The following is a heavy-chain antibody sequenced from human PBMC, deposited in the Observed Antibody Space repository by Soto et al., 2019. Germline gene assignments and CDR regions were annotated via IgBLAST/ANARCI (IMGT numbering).Heavy chain of an antibody. V-gene: IGHV4-4*07. Sequence: NPSETLSLTCTVPGDPISGYWSWIRQPAGKPLEWIGRIYTTGSTNYNPSLKSRVTMSIDTSKSQFSLKVSSVTAADTAVYYCAREGASGFGMDVWGQGTTVTVSS. CDR1: GDPISGY. CDR3: AREGASGFGMDV. CDR2: IYTTGST. D-gene: IGHD1-26*01. J-gene: IGHJ6*02.